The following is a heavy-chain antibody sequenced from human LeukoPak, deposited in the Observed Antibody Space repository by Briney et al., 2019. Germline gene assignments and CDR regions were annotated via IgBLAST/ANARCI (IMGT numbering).Heavy chain of an antibody. Sequence: GGSLRLSCAASGFTFSGYAMSWVRQAPGKGLEWVSAISGSGGSTYYADSVRGRFTISRDNSKNTLYLQMNSLRAEDTAVYYCAPPPISEIERGQGTLVTVSS. CDR2: ISGSGGST. V-gene: IGHV3-23*01. CDR1: GFTFSGYA. CDR3: APPPISEIE. D-gene: IGHD2/OR15-2a*01. J-gene: IGHJ4*02.